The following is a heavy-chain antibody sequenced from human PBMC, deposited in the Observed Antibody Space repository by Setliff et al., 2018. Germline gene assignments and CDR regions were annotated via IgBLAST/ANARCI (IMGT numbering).Heavy chain of an antibody. CDR2: IKHGGTT. Sequence: SETLSLTCRVSGYSIGSDYFWAWVRQPPGKGLEWVATIKHGGTTYYNPSLRSRVIISVDASKNALSLRLNSVTAADTAVFYCARHAITSGGRPDYFDNWGPGTLGTV. CDR3: ARHAITSGGRPDYFDN. J-gene: IGHJ4*02. D-gene: IGHD2-8*01. CDR1: GYSIGSDYF. V-gene: IGHV4-38-2*01.